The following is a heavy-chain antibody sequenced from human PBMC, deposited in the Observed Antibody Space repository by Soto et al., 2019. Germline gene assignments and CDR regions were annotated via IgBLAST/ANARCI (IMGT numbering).Heavy chain of an antibody. V-gene: IGHV3-30*18. CDR1: GFTFSSYG. Sequence: QVQLVESGGGVVQPGRSLRLSCVASGFTFSSYGMHWVRQAPGKGLEWVAVISYDGSNKYYADSVKGRFTISRDNSKNTLYLQMNSLRAEDTAVYYCTNRGDSSDYWGQGTLVTVSS. CDR3: TNRGDSSDY. CDR2: ISYDGSNK. D-gene: IGHD3-22*01. J-gene: IGHJ4*02.